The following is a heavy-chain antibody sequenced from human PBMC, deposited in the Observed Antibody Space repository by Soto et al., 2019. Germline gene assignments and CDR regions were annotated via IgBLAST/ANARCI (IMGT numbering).Heavy chain of an antibody. V-gene: IGHV3-23*01. J-gene: IGHJ4*02. CDR2: ISDSGDRT. CDR3: ARDLSYYDSSGYFDY. D-gene: IGHD3-22*01. Sequence: GGSLRLSCASSGFTLSMSAVNWVRQAPGKGLEWVSYISDSGDRTYYADSVKGRFTISRDRSKNTVSLQMDSLRAEDTAVYYCARDLSYYDSSGYFDYWGQGTLVTVS. CDR1: GFTLSMSA.